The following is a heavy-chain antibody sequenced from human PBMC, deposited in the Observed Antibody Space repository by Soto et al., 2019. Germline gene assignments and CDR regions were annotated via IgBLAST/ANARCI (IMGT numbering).Heavy chain of an antibody. CDR3: YRESEDLTSNFDY. CDR2: MSINNNYI. V-gene: IGHV3-21*06. CDR1: GFTFTRYS. J-gene: IGHJ4*02. Sequence: GSVRLSCAASGFTFTRYSMNWVRRSPPKGSEWVSSMSINNNYIYNGDSMNGGISIFRDNAKNSLYLQKMSTRAEDTAVYYCYRESEDLTSNFDYWGQGTLVTVSS.